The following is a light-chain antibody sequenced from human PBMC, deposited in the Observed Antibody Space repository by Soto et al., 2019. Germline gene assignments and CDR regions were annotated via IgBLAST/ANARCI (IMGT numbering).Light chain of an antibody. CDR2: EVN. Sequence: QSALTQPAFVSGSPGQSITISCTGTSSDVGGYNYVSWYQQHPGKAPKLMIYEVNKRPSGVPDRFSGSKSGNTASLTVSGLQAEDEADYYCSSYAGSSNVFGTGTKVTVL. CDR1: SSDVGGYNY. J-gene: IGLJ1*01. CDR3: SSYAGSSNV. V-gene: IGLV2-8*01.